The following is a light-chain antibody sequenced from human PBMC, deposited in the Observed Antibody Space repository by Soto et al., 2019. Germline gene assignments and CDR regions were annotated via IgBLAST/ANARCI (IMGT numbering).Light chain of an antibody. V-gene: IGKV1-5*01. Sequence: DIQMTQSPSTLSASVGDTVTITCRASQSVSIWLAWYQKKPGKAPQVLIWDASTLHRGVPSRFSGSGSGTEFTLTISSLQPEDFATYYGQQYNGYSTWTFGQGTKVEIK. J-gene: IGKJ1*01. CDR1: QSVSIW. CDR2: DAS. CDR3: QQYNGYSTWT.